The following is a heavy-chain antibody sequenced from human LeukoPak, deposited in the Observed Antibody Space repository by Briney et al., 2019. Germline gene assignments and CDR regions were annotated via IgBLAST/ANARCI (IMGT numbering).Heavy chain of an antibody. J-gene: IGHJ4*02. CDR1: GYTFTSYD. CDR2: INPSGGST. D-gene: IGHD3-3*01. Sequence: ASVKVSCKASGYTFTSYDINWVRQAPGQGLELMGIINPSGGSTSYAQTFQGRVTMTRDTSKSTVYMELSSLRSEDTAVYYCARGPSSLRFLEWLLLDWGQGTLVTVSS. V-gene: IGHV1-46*01. CDR3: ARGPSSLRFLEWLLLD.